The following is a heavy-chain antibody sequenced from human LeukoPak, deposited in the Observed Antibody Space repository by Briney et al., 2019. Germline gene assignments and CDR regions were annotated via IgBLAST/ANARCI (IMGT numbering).Heavy chain of an antibody. J-gene: IGHJ4*02. CDR2: ISSSGSTI. Sequence: GGSLSLSCGVSGLTFSIYEMNWVRHAPRRGLEWISYISSSGSTIHYADSVKGRFTISRDNAKNSLDLQMNSLRAEDTAVYYCARDYPGWYGTYYFDYWGRGTLVTASS. CDR1: GLTFSIYE. CDR3: ARDYPGWYGTYYFDY. V-gene: IGHV3-48*03. D-gene: IGHD6-19*01.